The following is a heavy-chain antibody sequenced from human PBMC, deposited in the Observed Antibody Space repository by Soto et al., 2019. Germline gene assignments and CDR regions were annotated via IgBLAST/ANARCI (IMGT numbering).Heavy chain of an antibody. J-gene: IGHJ6*03. CDR2: ISASGGST. CDR1: GFTFSSYA. V-gene: IGHV3-23*01. CDR3: AKFRGPSYSYYYMDV. Sequence: PGGSLRLSCAASGFTFSSYAMIWVRQAPGKGLEWVSSISASGGSTFYADSVKGRFAISRGNSKNTLYLQMNSLRAEDTAVYYCAKFRGPSYSYYYMDVWGKGTTVTVSS. D-gene: IGHD3-16*01.